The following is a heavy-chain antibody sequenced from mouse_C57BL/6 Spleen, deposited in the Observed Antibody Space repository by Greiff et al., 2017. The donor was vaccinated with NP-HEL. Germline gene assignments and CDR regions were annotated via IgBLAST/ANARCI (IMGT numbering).Heavy chain of an antibody. V-gene: IGHV5-17*01. CDR3: ARPGDGYYVGAMDY. J-gene: IGHJ4*01. Sequence: EVKLVESGGGLVKPGGSLKLSCAASGFTFSDYGMHWVRQAPEKGLEWVAYISSGSSTIYYADTVKGRFTISRDNAKNTLFLQMTSRRSEDTAMYYCARPGDGYYVGAMDYRGQGTSVTVSS. D-gene: IGHD2-3*01. CDR1: GFTFSDYG. CDR2: ISSGSSTI.